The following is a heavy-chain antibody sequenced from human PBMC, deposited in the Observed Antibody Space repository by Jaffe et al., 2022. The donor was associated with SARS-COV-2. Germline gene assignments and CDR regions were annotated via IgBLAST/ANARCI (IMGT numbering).Heavy chain of an antibody. V-gene: IGHV4-59*01. Sequence: QVQLQESGPGLVKPSETLSLTCTVSGGSISSYYWSWIRQPPGKGLEWIGYIYYSGSTNYNPSLKSRVTISVDTSKNQFSLKLSSVTAADTAVYYCARVWANHDAFDIWGQGTMVTVSS. CDR2: IYYSGST. J-gene: IGHJ3*02. CDR1: GGSISSYY. D-gene: IGHD7-27*01. CDR3: ARVWANHDAFDI.